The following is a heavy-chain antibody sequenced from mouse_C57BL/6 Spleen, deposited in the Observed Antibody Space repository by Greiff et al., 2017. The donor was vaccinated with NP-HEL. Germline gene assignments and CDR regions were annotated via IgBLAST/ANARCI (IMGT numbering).Heavy chain of an antibody. Sequence: EVKLVESGGDLVKPGGSLKLSCAASGFTFSSYGMSWVRQTPDKRLEWVATISSGGSYTYYPDSVKGRFTISRDNAKNTLYLQMSSLKSEDTAMYYCARHHYDYDEFAYWGQGTLVTVSA. J-gene: IGHJ3*01. CDR3: ARHHYDYDEFAY. V-gene: IGHV5-6*01. D-gene: IGHD2-4*01. CDR2: ISSGGSYT. CDR1: GFTFSSYG.